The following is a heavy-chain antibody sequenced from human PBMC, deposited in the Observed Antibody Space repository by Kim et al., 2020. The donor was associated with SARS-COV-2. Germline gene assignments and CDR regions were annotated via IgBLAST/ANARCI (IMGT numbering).Heavy chain of an antibody. CDR2: ISWNSGSI. J-gene: IGHJ3*02. CDR1: GFTFDDYA. Sequence: GGSLRLSCAASGFTFDDYAMHWVRQAPGKGLEWVSGISWNSGSIGYADSVKGRFTISRDNAKNSLYLQMNSLRAEDTALYYCAKFGGGDYDLYAFDSWGQGTMVTVSS. V-gene: IGHV3-9*01. CDR3: AKFGGGDYDLYAFDS. D-gene: IGHD4-17*01.